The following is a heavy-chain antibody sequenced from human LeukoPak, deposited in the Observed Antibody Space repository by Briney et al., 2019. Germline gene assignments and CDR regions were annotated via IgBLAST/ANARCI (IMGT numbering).Heavy chain of an antibody. V-gene: IGHV4-31*03. D-gene: IGHD1-1*01. J-gene: IGHJ4*02. Sequence: SETLSLTCTVSGGSISSSSSYWGWIRQPPGKGLEWIGYIYYSGSTYYNPSLKSRVTISVDTSKNQFSLKLSSVTAADTAVYYCARSMERRRQFDYWGQGTLVTVSS. CDR2: IYYSGST. CDR1: GGSISSSSSY. CDR3: ARSMERRRQFDY.